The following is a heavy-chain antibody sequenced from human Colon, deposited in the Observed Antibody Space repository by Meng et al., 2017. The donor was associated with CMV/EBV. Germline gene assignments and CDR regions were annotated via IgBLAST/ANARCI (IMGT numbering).Heavy chain of an antibody. Sequence: GESLKISCAASGFTFSSYGMHWVRQAPGKGLEWVAVIWYDGRNKYYADSVKGRFTISRDNSKNTLYLQMNSLRAEDTSVYYCARGWPPDFWGQGTLVTVSS. CDR1: GFTFSSYG. CDR3: ARGWPPDF. V-gene: IGHV3-33*01. J-gene: IGHJ1*01. CDR2: IWYDGRNK. D-gene: IGHD6-13*01.